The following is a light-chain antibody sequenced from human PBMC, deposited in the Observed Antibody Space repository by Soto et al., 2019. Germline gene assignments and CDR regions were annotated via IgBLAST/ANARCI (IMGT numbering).Light chain of an antibody. Sequence: DIVLTQSPSTLSASLGERATLTCRASQSVSSYLGWYQQKPGQAPRLLIYDASNRATGIPARFSGSGSGTDFTLTISGLEPEDFAVYYCQQRSSWPWTFGQGTKVDIK. CDR1: QSVSSY. CDR2: DAS. J-gene: IGKJ1*01. V-gene: IGKV3-11*01. CDR3: QQRSSWPWT.